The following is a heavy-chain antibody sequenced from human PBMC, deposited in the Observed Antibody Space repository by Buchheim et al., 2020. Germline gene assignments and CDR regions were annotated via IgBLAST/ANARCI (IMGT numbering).Heavy chain of an antibody. Sequence: EVQLVESGGGLVQPGGSLRLSCAASGFSFSSYTMNWVRQAPGKGLEWVSYIGSSGSAKYYADSVKGRFTISRDNANNSLYLQMNSLRVEDTAVYYCARSRTAGTYYFDYWRQGAL. J-gene: IGHJ4*02. CDR1: GFSFSSYT. V-gene: IGHV3-48*01. D-gene: IGHD6-19*01. CDR2: IGSSGSAK. CDR3: ARSRTAGTYYFDY.